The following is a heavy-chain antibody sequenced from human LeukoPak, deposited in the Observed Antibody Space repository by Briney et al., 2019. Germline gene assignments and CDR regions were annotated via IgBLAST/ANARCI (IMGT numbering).Heavy chain of an antibody. D-gene: IGHD3-3*01. CDR1: GFTFSSYW. V-gene: IGHV3-74*01. CDR2: INSDGGST. Sequence: PGGSLRLSCEASGFTFSSYWMHWARQVPGKGLVWVSRINSDGGSTNYADSVKGRFTISRDNAKNTLYLQMNSLRAEDTAVYYCANTPGAGVVIISGYYYYMDVWGKGTTVTISS. CDR3: ANTPGAGVVIISGYYYYMDV. J-gene: IGHJ6*03.